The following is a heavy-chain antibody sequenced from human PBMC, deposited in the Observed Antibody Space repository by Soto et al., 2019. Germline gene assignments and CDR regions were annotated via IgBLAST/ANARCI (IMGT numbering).Heavy chain of an antibody. D-gene: IGHD3-10*01. CDR2: FRSGGDDDTT. J-gene: IGHJ4*02. V-gene: IGHV3-23*01. CDR3: AKKVNSGSGSQFFDY. CDR1: GFTFSSYS. Sequence: GGSLRLSCAASGFTFSSYSMSWVRQAPGKGLEWVSGFRSGGDDDTTYYADSVRGRFTISRDNSKNTLFLQMNSLRAEDTAIYYCAKKVNSGSGSQFFDYWGQGTLVTVSS.